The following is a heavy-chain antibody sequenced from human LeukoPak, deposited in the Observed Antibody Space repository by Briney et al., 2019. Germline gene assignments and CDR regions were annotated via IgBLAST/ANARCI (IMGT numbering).Heavy chain of an antibody. V-gene: IGHV4-34*01. CDR2: INHSGST. CDR3: ARAGSSWYRRGLYFDY. D-gene: IGHD6-13*01. CDR1: GGSFSGYY. Sequence: SETLSLTCAVYGGSFSGYYWSWIRQPPGKGLEWLGEINHSGSTNYNPSLKSRVTISVDTSKNQFSLKLSSVTAADTAVYYCARAGSSWYRRGLYFDYWGQGTLVTVSS. J-gene: IGHJ4*02.